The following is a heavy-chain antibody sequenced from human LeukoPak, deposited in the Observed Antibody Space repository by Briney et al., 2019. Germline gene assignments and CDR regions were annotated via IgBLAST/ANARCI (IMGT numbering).Heavy chain of an antibody. V-gene: IGHV3-23*01. D-gene: IGHD6-19*01. Sequence: PGGSLRLSCAASGFIFDDYDMSWVRQAPGKGLEWVSAINGSGGSTYYADSVKGRFTISRDNSKNTLYLQMNSLRAEDTAVYYCAKDTYSSGWAGFDYWGQGTLVTVSS. CDR2: INGSGGST. J-gene: IGHJ4*02. CDR1: GFIFDDYD. CDR3: AKDTYSSGWAGFDY.